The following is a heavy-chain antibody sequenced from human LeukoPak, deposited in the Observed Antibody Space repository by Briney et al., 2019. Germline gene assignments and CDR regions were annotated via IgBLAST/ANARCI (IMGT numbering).Heavy chain of an antibody. D-gene: IGHD1-26*01. J-gene: IGHJ4*02. Sequence: KTGGSLRLSCAASGFTFSSYSMNWVRQAPGKGLEWVSSISSSSSYIYYADSVKGRFTISRDNAKNSLYLQMNSLRAEDTALYYCARGRYSGSYLLDYWGQGTLVTVSS. V-gene: IGHV3-21*01. CDR1: GFTFSSYS. CDR2: ISSSSSYI. CDR3: ARGRYSGSYLLDY.